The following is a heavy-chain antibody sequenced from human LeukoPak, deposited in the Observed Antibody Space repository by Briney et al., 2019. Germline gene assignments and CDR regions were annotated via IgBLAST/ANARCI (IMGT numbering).Heavy chain of an antibody. V-gene: IGHV4-59*01. CDR3: ARYLDFYGSGNYYSPPFFDY. Sequence: SETLSLTCTVSGGSISSYYWSWIRQPPGKGLEWIGYIYYSGSTNYNPSLKSRVTISVDTSKNQFSLKLSSVTAADTAVYYCARYLDFYGSGNYYSPPFFDYWGQGTLVTVSS. CDR1: GGSISSYY. J-gene: IGHJ4*02. D-gene: IGHD3-10*01. CDR2: IYYSGST.